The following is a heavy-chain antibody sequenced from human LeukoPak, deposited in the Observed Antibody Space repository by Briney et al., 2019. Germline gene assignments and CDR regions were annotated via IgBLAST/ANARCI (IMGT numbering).Heavy chain of an antibody. Sequence: PGGSLRLSCAASGFTFSSYSMNWVRQAPGKGLEWVSSISSSSGYIYYADSVKGRFTISRDNAKNSLYLQMNSLRAEDTAVYYCASPGVPAEFDAFDIWGQGTMVTVSS. V-gene: IGHV3-21*01. D-gene: IGHD3-10*01. CDR2: ISSSSGYI. J-gene: IGHJ3*02. CDR3: ASPGVPAEFDAFDI. CDR1: GFTFSSYS.